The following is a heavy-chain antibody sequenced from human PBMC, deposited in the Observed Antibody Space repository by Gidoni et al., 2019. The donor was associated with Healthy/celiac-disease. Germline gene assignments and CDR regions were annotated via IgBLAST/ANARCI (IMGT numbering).Heavy chain of an antibody. CDR3: ARSRYGDYVRHNFYYYYGMDV. J-gene: IGHJ6*02. Sequence: QVQLQESGPGLVKPSQTLSLTCTVSGGSLSSGGYYWSWIRQHPGKGLEWIGYIYYSGSTYYNPSLKSRVTISVDTSKNQFSLKLSSVTAADTAVYYCARSRYGDYVRHNFYYYYGMDVWGQGTTVTVSS. D-gene: IGHD4-17*01. CDR2: IYYSGST. CDR1: GGSLSSGGYY. V-gene: IGHV4-31*03.